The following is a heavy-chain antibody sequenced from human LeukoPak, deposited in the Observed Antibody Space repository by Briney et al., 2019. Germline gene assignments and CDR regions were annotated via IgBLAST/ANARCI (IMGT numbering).Heavy chain of an antibody. CDR1: GYTFTSYW. V-gene: IGHV5-51*01. J-gene: IGHJ6*03. D-gene: IGHD1-1*01. Sequence: ASVKVSCKASGYTFTSYWIGWVRQMPGKGLEWMGIIYPGDSDTRYSPSFQGQVTISADKSISTAYLQWSSLKASDTAMYYCARRGTGRHMDVWGKVTTVTISS. CDR2: IYPGDSDT. CDR3: ARRGTGRHMDV.